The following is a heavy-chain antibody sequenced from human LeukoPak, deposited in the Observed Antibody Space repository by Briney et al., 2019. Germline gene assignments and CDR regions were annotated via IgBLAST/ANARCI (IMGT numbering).Heavy chain of an antibody. J-gene: IGHJ4*02. D-gene: IGHD6-6*01. CDR1: GFTFSSYA. CDR3: ASIAARRGFDY. CDR2: ISYDGSNK. V-gene: IGHV3-30-3*01. Sequence: GGSLRLSCAASGFTFSSYAMHWVRQAPGKGLEWVAVISYDGSNKYYADSVKGRFTISRDNSKNTLYLQMNSLRAEDTAVYYCASIAARRGFDYWGRGTLVTVSS.